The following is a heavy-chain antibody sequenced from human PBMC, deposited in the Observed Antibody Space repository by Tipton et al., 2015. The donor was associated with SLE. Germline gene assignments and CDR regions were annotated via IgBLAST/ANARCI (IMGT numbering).Heavy chain of an antibody. CDR1: GDSINSHY. CDR2: IYPSGRI. V-gene: IGHV4-4*07. Sequence: TLSLTCTVSGDSINSHYWSWIRQPAGKGLQWIGRIYPSGRINYNPSLKSRVTMSIDTSKNEFSLKLRSVTAADTAIYYCAKDAHYNWLISGNWFDPWGQGSLVTVSS. J-gene: IGHJ5*02. D-gene: IGHD3-9*01. CDR3: AKDAHYNWLISGNWFDP.